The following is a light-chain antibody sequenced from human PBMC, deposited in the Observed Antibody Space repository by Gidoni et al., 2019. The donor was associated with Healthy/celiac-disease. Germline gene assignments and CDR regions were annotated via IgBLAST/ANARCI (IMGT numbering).Light chain of an antibody. CDR3: QQRSNWPPLT. Sequence: ESVFTQSPATLSLSPGERATLSCRASQSVSSYLAWYQQKPGQAPRLLIYDASNRATGIPARFSGSVSVTDFTLTISSLEPEDFAVYYCQQRSNWPPLTFGGGTKVEIK. CDR1: QSVSSY. CDR2: DAS. V-gene: IGKV3-11*01. J-gene: IGKJ4*01.